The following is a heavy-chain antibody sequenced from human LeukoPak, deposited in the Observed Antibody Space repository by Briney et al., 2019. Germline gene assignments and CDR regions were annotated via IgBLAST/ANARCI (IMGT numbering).Heavy chain of an antibody. J-gene: IGHJ5*02. CDR1: GFSLSTSGVS. Sequence: SGPTLVKPRQTLTLTCTFSGFSLSTSGVSVGWIRQPPGKALEWLALIYWDDDKRYSPSLKSRLTITKDTSKNQVVLTMTNMDPVDTATYYCAHKPYFGFWSGYPSWFDPWGQGTLVTVSS. CDR2: IYWDDDK. CDR3: AHKPYFGFWSGYPSWFDP. D-gene: IGHD3-3*01. V-gene: IGHV2-5*02.